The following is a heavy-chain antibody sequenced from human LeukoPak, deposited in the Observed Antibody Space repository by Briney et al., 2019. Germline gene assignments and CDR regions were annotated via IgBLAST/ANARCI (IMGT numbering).Heavy chain of an antibody. CDR2: LYRGGET. D-gene: IGHD2-2*01. CDR3: ARGLPSPRYCSSTSCLYYYYYYGMDV. Sequence: QAGGSLRLSCAASGFPVSSNYMSWVRQAPGKGLEWVSVLYRGGETYYADSVKGRFTISRDNYKNTLYLQMNSLRAEDTAVYYCARGLPSPRYCSSTSCLYYYYYYGMDVWGQGTTVTVSS. CDR1: GFPVSSNY. V-gene: IGHV3-66*01. J-gene: IGHJ6*02.